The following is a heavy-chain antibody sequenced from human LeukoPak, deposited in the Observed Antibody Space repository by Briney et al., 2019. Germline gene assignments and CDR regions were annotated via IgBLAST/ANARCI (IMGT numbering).Heavy chain of an antibody. J-gene: IGHJ4*02. CDR2: IIPIFGTA. Sequence: SVKVSCKASGGTFSSCAISWVRQAPGQGLEWMGGIIPIFGTANYAQKFQGRVTITADESTSTAYMELSSLRSEDTAVYYCARHVVPAAALYYWGQGTLVTVSS. CDR1: GGTFSSCA. D-gene: IGHD2-2*01. CDR3: ARHVVPAAALYY. V-gene: IGHV1-69*01.